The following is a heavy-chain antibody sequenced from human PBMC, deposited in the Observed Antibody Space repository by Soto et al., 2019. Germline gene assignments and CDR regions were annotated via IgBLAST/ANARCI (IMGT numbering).Heavy chain of an antibody. CDR1: GFTFSSYV. CDR3: ARDGAVTMVRGVIPFDY. J-gene: IGHJ4*02. V-gene: IGHV3-33*01. CDR2: IWYDGSNK. D-gene: IGHD3-10*01. Sequence: QVQLVESGGGVVQPGRSLRLSCAASGFTFSSYVMHWVRQAPGKGLEWVAVIWYDGSNKYYADSVKGRFTISRDNSKNTLYLQMNSLRAEDTAVYYCARDGAVTMVRGVIPFDYWGQGTLVTVSS.